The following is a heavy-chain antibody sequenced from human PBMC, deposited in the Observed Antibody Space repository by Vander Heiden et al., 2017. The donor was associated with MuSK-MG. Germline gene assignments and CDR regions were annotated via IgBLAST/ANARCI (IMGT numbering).Heavy chain of an antibody. CDR3: ARAAAAAGTWSGMDV. J-gene: IGHJ6*02. D-gene: IGHD6-13*01. Sequence: EVQLLESGGGLVQPGGSLRLSCAASGFTFSSYAMSWVRQAPGQGLEWASTISGSGTSTYYADSLKGRFTISRDNSKNTVYLQTNSLRAEDTAVYYCARAAAAAGTWSGMDVWGQGTTVTVSS. V-gene: IGHV3-23*01. CDR1: GFTFSSYA. CDR2: ISGSGTST.